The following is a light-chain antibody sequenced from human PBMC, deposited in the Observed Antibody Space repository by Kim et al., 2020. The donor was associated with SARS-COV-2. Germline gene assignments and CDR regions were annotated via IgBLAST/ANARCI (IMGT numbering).Light chain of an antibody. CDR3: AAWDDSLSLWV. Sequence: GQGVTFWCSGRGSNLGGNYVYWYLQLPGTAPKLLMNRDNQRPSGVPGRFSGSKSGTSASLAISALRSEDEADYYCAAWDDSLSLWVFGGGTQLTVL. CDR1: GSNLGGNY. CDR2: RDN. V-gene: IGLV1-47*01. J-gene: IGLJ3*02.